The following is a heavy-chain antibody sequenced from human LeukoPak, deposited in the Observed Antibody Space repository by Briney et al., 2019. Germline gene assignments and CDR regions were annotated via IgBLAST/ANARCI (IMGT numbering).Heavy chain of an antibody. D-gene: IGHD3-10*01. V-gene: IGHV4-39*01. J-gene: IGHJ6*03. CDR1: GGSISSSSYY. CDR2: IYYSGST. CDR3: ARRVRAYYYMDV. Sequence: SETLSLTCTVSGGSISSSSYYWGWIRQPPGQGLEWIGSIYYSGSTYYNPSLKSRVTISVDTSKNQFSLKLSSVTAADTAVYYCARRVRAYYYMDVWGKGTTVTVSS.